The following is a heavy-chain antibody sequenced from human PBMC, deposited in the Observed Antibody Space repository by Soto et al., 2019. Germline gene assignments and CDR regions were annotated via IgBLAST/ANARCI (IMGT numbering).Heavy chain of an antibody. CDR2: IKSASAGGTT. J-gene: IGHJ5*02. V-gene: IGHV3-15*01. Sequence: PGGSVMLSCAASGITFIKAWVIWGRQAPGKGLEWVGRIKSASAGGTTDYAAHGKGRFTVSRDDSKNTVYLQTNSLKIQDTGVYYSLGSWLDPWGQGTLVTVSS. CDR3: LGSWLDP. D-gene: IGHD3-10*01. CDR1: GITFIKAW.